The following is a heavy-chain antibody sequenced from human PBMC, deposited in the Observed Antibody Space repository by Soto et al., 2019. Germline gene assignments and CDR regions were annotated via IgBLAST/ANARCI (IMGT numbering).Heavy chain of an antibody. CDR3: ARDDSFYGEPGYGMNV. CDR2: IYYTGST. CDR1: GATISSGGFY. D-gene: IGHD4-17*01. J-gene: IGHJ6*02. Sequence: QVQLQESGPGLVDASQTLSLTCTVSGATISSGGFYWSWIRQRPGKGLEWIGHIYYTGSTYYKPSINSRVTLSVDMSRNQFSLRLRSVTAADTAKYFCARDDSFYGEPGYGMNVWGQGTTVTVSS. V-gene: IGHV4-31*03.